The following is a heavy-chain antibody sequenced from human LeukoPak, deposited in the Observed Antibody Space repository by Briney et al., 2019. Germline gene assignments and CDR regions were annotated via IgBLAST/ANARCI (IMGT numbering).Heavy chain of an antibody. V-gene: IGHV3-21*01. D-gene: IGHD3-16*02. CDR2: ISSSSSHI. Sequence: PGGSLRLSCAASGFTFSSYSMNWVRQAPGKGLEWVSSISSSSSHIYYADSVKGRFTISRDNAKNSLYLQMNSLRAEDTAVYYCARSGSGHYDYVWGSYPDYFDYWGQGTLVTVSS. CDR1: GFTFSSYS. J-gene: IGHJ4*02. CDR3: ARSGSGHYDYVWGSYPDYFDY.